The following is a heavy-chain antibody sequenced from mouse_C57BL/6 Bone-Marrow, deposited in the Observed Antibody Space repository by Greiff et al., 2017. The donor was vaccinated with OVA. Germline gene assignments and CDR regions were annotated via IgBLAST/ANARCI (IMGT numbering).Heavy chain of an antibody. V-gene: IGHV5-4*01. CDR3: ARDRYYGYDRYYAMDY. CDR1: GFTFSSYA. Sequence: EVQGVESGGGLVKPGGSLKLSCAASGFTFSSYAMSWVRQTPEKRLEWVATISDGGSYTYYPDNVKGRFTISRDNAKNNLYLQMSHLKSEDTAMYYCARDRYYGYDRYYAMDYWGQGTSVTVSS. J-gene: IGHJ4*01. D-gene: IGHD2-2*01. CDR2: ISDGGSYT.